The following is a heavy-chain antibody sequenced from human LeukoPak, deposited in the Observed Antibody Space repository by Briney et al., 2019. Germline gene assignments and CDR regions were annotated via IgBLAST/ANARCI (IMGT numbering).Heavy chain of an antibody. CDR3: AGAGHVITMIVVLDAFDI. V-gene: IGHV3-48*03. CDR2: ISSSGSTI. Sequence: TGGSLRLSCAASGLTFSSYEMNWVRQAPGKGLEWLSYISSSGSTIYYADSVKGRFTISRDNAKSSLYLQMNTLRAEDTAVYYCAGAGHVITMIVVLDAFDIWGQGTMVTVSS. D-gene: IGHD3-22*01. CDR1: GLTFSSYE. J-gene: IGHJ3*02.